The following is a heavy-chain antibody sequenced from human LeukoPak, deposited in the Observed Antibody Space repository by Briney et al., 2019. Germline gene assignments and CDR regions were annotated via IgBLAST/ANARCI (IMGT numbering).Heavy chain of an antibody. D-gene: IGHD5-12*01. CDR2: ISYDGSNK. CDR1: GFTFSSYE. V-gene: IGHV3-30*18. J-gene: IGHJ4*02. CDR3: AKNGYGGYPDY. Sequence: PGGSLRLSCAASGFTFSSYEMNWVRQAPGKGLEWVAVISYDGSNKYYADSVKGRFTISRDNSKNTLYLQMNSLRAEDTAVYYCAKNGYGGYPDYWGQGTLVTVSS.